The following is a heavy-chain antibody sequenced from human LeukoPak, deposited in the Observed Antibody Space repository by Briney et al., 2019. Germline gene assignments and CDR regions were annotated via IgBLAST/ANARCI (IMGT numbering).Heavy chain of an antibody. V-gene: IGHV1-69*13. D-gene: IGHD3-10*01. CDR1: GYTFTSYG. Sequence: GASVKVSCKASGYTFTSYGISWVRQAPGQGLEWMGGIIPIFGTANYAQKFQGRVTITADESTSTAYMELSSLRSEDTAVYYCARDSYYYGSGSSNWGQGTLVTVSS. CDR3: ARDSYYYGSGSSN. CDR2: IIPIFGTA. J-gene: IGHJ4*02.